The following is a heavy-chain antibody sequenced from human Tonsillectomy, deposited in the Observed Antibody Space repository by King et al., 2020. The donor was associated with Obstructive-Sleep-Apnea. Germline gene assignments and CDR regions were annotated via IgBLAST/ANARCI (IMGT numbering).Heavy chain of an antibody. J-gene: IGHJ4*02. CDR2: INPNSGGT. CDR3: ARDSSSSWYGAGYFDY. Sequence: QLVQSGAEVKKPGASVKVSCKASGYTFTDYYMHWVRQAPGQGLEWMGWINPNSGGTNYAQKFQGWVTMTRDTSISTAYMELSRLRSDDTAVYYCARDSSSSWYGAGYFDYWGQGTLVTVSS. CDR1: GYTFTDYY. V-gene: IGHV1-2*04. D-gene: IGHD6-13*01.